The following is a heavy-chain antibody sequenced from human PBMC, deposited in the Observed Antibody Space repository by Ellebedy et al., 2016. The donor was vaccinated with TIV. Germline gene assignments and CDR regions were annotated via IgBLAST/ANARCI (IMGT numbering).Heavy chain of an antibody. CDR2: VSQSGHT. J-gene: IGHJ5*02. CDR3: ARDWTRGGGYFASWFDP. Sequence: MPGGSLRLSCGVSGRSINSDNYWSWVRQSPGRGLEGIGEVSQSGHTNYNPSLRSRVSISVDKSKSQFCLRPRSMTAADTAVYYCARDWTRGGGYFASWFDPWGQGTPVTVSS. D-gene: IGHD2/OR15-2a*01. V-gene: IGHV4-4*02. CDR1: GRSINSDNY.